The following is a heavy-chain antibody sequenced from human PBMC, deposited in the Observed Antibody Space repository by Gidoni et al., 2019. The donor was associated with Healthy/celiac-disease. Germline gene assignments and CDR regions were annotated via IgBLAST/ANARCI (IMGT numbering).Heavy chain of an antibody. Sequence: EVQLVESGGGLVQPGGSLRPPCAASGFTFSSYEMNWVRQAPGKGLEWVSYISSSGSTIYYADSVKGRFTISRDNAKNSLDLQMNSLRAEDTAVYYCARDASGIAVAGFYGMDVWGQGTTVTVSS. J-gene: IGHJ6*02. CDR2: ISSSGSTI. D-gene: IGHD6-19*01. V-gene: IGHV3-48*03. CDR3: ARDASGIAVAGFYGMDV. CDR1: GFTFSSYE.